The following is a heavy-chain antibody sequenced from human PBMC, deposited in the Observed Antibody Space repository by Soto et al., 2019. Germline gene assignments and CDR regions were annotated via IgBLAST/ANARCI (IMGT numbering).Heavy chain of an antibody. D-gene: IGHD3-22*01. J-gene: IGHJ4*02. Sequence: SETLSLTCSVSGYLISSGYYWGWIRQTPGKGLEWLGSIDYSGRTYYNPSLKSRVSTSVDLSKNQFSLNLRSVTAADTAVYFCARDLSTGYESYYFDYWGQATLVTVSS. V-gene: IGHV4-38-2*02. CDR2: IDYSGRT. CDR1: GYLISSGYY. CDR3: ARDLSTGYESYYFDY.